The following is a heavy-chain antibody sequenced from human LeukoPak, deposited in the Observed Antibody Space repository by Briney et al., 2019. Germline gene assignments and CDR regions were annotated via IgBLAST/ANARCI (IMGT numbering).Heavy chain of an antibody. V-gene: IGHV4-59*02. CDR2: IYYSGST. Sequence: SETLSLTCTVSGDSVTNHQWSWVRQPPGKGLEWIGYIYYSGSTNYNPSLKSRVTISVDTSKNQFSLKLSSVTAADTAVYYCARAPTSRPWIQLWFDYWGQGTLVTVSS. CDR1: GDSVTNHQ. D-gene: IGHD5-18*01. J-gene: IGHJ4*02. CDR3: ARAPTSRPWIQLWFDY.